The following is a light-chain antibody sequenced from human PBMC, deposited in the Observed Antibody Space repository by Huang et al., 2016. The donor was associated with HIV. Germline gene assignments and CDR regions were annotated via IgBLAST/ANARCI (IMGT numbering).Light chain of an antibody. Sequence: EILMTQSPVTLSVSPGESATLSCRASQTVNSNLAWYPHKRGQPPRLLIFGASTRAAGVPDRFSGSGSGTEFTLTISSLQSEDFAVYYCQQYNTWPPWAFGQGTTVEI. CDR2: GAS. CDR3: QQYNTWPPWA. J-gene: IGKJ1*01. CDR1: QTVNSN. V-gene: IGKV3-15*01.